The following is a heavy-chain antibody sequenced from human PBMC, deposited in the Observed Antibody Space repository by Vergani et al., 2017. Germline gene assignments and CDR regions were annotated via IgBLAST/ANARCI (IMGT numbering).Heavy chain of an antibody. V-gene: IGHV3-7*01. CDR1: GFIFSSYW. CDR2: IKEDGSEK. D-gene: IGHD1-7*01. CDR3: ARGNSLGSY. Sequence: VQLEESGGGVVQPGRSLRLSCAGSGFIFSSYWMHWVRQAPGKGLEWVAAIKEDGSEKQYVDSVKGRFTISRDNAKKSLYLQMNSLRGEDTAVYYCARGNSLGSYWGQGTLVTVSS. J-gene: IGHJ4*02.